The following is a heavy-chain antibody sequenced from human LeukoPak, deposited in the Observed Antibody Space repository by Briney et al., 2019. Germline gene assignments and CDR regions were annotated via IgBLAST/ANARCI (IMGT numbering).Heavy chain of an antibody. Sequence: GGFLRLSCAASGFTVSSSHMSWVRQAPGKGLEWVSVIYSDGSTYYAASVSGRFTISRVNSKDTVSLQMNGLRAEDTAVYYCARVWFGDKSHFDSWGQGTLVTVSS. J-gene: IGHJ4*02. CDR3: ARVWFGDKSHFDS. CDR1: GFTVSSSH. D-gene: IGHD3-10*01. V-gene: IGHV3-53*01. CDR2: IYSDGST.